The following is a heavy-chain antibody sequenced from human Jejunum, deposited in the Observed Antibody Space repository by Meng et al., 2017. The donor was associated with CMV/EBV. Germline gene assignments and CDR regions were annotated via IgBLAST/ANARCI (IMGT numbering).Heavy chain of an antibody. J-gene: IGHJ5*02. CDR3: ARQRKYAAGGTGEFDP. CDR1: GGSTSNYY. V-gene: IGHV4-59*08. Sequence: QGQLQESGPGLVKPSETLSLTCTVSGGSTSNYYWSWIRQSPGKGLEWIGYIYYIGTTNYNPSLKSRVTISIDTSKNQFSLELNSVTAADTALYYCARQRKYAAGGTGEFDPWGQGTLVTVSS. D-gene: IGHD6-13*01. CDR2: IYYIGTT.